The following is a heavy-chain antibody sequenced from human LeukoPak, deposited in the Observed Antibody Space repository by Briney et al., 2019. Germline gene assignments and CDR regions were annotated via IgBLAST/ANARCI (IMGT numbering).Heavy chain of an antibody. D-gene: IGHD3-9*01. CDR2: FSGGSA. CDR1: GFTFSRYA. V-gene: IGHV3-23*01. Sequence: PAGGSLRLSCAASGFTFSRYAMSSVRQAPGKGLQWVSTFSGGSAYYEDSVKGRFTISRDNTKNTRYLHMNSLRAEDTAIYYCAKDGVDFEFDDWGQGTLVTVSS. J-gene: IGHJ4*02. CDR3: AKDGVDFEFDD.